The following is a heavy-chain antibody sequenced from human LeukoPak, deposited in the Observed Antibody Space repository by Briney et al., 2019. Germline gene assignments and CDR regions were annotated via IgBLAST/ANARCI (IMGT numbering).Heavy chain of an antibody. CDR3: TRAGTVAGGNY. CDR2: IRSKAYGGTT. J-gene: IGHJ4*02. CDR1: GFTFGDYA. V-gene: IGHV3-49*04. Sequence: PGGSLRLSCTASGFTFGDYAMSWVRQAPGKGLEWVGFIRSKAYGGTTEYAASVKGRFTISRDDSKSIAYLQMNSLKTEDTAVYYCTRAGTVAGGNYWGQGTLVTVSS. D-gene: IGHD6-19*01.